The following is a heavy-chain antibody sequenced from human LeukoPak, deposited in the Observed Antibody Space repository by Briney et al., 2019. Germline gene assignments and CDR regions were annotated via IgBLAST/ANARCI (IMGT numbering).Heavy chain of an antibody. CDR2: IYISGNT. CDR1: GGSISSSNYY. Sequence: SETPSLTCTVSGGSISSSNYYWSWIRQPAGKGLEWIGRIYISGNTNYNPSLKSRVIISVDTSKNQFSLKLSSVTAADTAVYYCARARDRLTYNWIDPWGQGILVTVSS. J-gene: IGHJ5*02. V-gene: IGHV4-61*02. CDR3: ARARDRLTYNWIDP. D-gene: IGHD2-21*01.